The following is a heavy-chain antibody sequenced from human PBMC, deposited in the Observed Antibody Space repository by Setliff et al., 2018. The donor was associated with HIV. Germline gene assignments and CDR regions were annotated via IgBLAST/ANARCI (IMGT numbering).Heavy chain of an antibody. CDR2: VSSIGSTNYTPSIKST. CDR1: GGSFSGYY. J-gene: IGHJ6*03. V-gene: IGHV4-59*01. CDR3: ARSRPRSMDFYMDV. Sequence: PSETLSLTCAVYGGSFSGYYWSWIRQSPRTRLEWIGYVSSIGSTNYTPSIKSTNYNPSLKSRVTVSLDTSQNQFSLNLSSVTAADTAVYYCARSRPRSMDFYMDVWGKGTTVTVSS. D-gene: IGHD2-8*01.